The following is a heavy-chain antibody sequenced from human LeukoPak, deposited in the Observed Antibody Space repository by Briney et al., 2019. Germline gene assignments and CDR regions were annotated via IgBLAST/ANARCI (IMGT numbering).Heavy chain of an antibody. V-gene: IGHV4-4*02. CDR2: IYHSGST. CDR3: ARLGDYYGSGSSPHFDY. J-gene: IGHJ4*02. Sequence: PSGTLSLTCAVSGGSISSSNWWSWVRQPPGKGLEWIGEIYHSGSTNYNPSLKSRVTISVDTSKNQFSLKLSSVTAADTAVYYCARLGDYYGSGSSPHFDYWGQGTLVTVSS. D-gene: IGHD3-10*01. CDR1: GGSISSSNW.